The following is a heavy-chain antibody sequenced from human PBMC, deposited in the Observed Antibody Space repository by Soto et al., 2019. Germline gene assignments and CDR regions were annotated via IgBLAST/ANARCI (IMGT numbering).Heavy chain of an antibody. V-gene: IGHV1-18*01. CDR1: GYMFGSYG. CDR3: ATRDPGHY. Sequence: ASVKVSCKASGYMFGSYGVSWIRQAPGQGLEWMGWISGHNGNTNSAQKFQGRVTMTRDTSTSTVYMELSSLRSEDTAVYYCATRDPGHYWGQGTLVTVSS. J-gene: IGHJ4*02. CDR2: ISGHNGNT.